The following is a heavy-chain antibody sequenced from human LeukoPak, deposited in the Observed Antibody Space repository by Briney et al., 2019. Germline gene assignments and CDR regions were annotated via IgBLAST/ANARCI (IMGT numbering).Heavy chain of an antibody. V-gene: IGHV4-59*01. Sequence: SETLSLTCTVSGGSISSYYWSWIRQPPGKGLEWIGYIYYSGSTNYNPSLKSRVTISVDTSKNQFSLKLSSVTAADTAVYYCARGVRSTFYYYYYMDVWGKGTTVTVSS. CDR1: GGSISSYY. CDR2: IYYSGST. CDR3: ARGVRSTFYYYYYMDV. J-gene: IGHJ6*03. D-gene: IGHD2-2*01.